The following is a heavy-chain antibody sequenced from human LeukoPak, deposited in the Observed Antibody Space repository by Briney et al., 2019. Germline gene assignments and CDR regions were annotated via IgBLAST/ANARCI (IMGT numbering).Heavy chain of an antibody. CDR1: GYSFTSYW. J-gene: IGHJ4*02. D-gene: IGHD2-8*01. Sequence: GESLKISCKGSGYSFTSYWIGWGRQMPGKGLEWRGSMDPCDTEARYSPSCQGQVTISAAKSISTAYLQWSSLKASDTAMYYCARLDVLMYYFDYWGQGTLVTVSS. V-gene: IGHV5-51*01. CDR3: ARLDVLMYYFDY. CDR2: MDPCDTEA.